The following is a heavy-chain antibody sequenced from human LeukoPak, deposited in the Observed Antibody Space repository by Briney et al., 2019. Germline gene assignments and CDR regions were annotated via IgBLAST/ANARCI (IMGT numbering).Heavy chain of an antibody. J-gene: IGHJ4*02. CDR3: TGDVGGANFDY. D-gene: IGHD3-16*01. V-gene: IGHV3-73*01. CDR1: GFTFSGSA. CDR2: LRRKANRYAT. Sequence: GGSLKLSCAAPGFTFSGSAMRWVRQASGRGLEWGGRLRRKANRYATAYAASGRGRFTISRDDSKNTAYLQMSILKSEDTAVYYCTGDVGGANFDYWGQGPLVTVSS.